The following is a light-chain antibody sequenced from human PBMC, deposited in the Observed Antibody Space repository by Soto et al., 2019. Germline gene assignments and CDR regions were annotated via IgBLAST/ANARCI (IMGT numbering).Light chain of an antibody. CDR2: DAS. CDR1: QSVSSY. J-gene: IGKJ4*01. Sequence: EIVLTQSPGTLSLSPGERATLYCRASQSVSSYLAWYQQKPGQAPRLLIYDASNRATGIPARFSGSGSGTDFTLTISSLEPEDFAVYYCQQRSNWPPRITFGGGTKVDIK. V-gene: IGKV3-11*01. CDR3: QQRSNWPPRIT.